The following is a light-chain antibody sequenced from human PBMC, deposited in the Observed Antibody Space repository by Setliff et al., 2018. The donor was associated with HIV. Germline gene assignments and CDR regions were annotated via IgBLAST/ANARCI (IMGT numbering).Light chain of an antibody. CDR3: ATWDDSLKGVV. V-gene: IGLV1-44*01. CDR1: RSNIRSNT. J-gene: IGLJ2*01. CDR2: SND. Sequence: SVLTQPPSASGTPGQRVTISCSGSRSNIRSNTVNWYQQLPGTAPKLLIHSNDQRPSGVPDRFSGSKSGTSASLAISGLQSEDEADYYCATWDDSLKGVVFGGGTKVTVL.